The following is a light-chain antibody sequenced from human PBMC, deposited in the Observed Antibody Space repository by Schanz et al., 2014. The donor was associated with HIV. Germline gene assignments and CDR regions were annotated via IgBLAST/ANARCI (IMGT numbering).Light chain of an antibody. J-gene: IGLJ3*02. CDR2: GNS. V-gene: IGLV1-40*01. Sequence: SVLTQPPSVSGAPGQRVTISCTGSSSNIGAGYDVHWYQHLPETAPKLLIYGNSNRPSGVPDRFSGSKSGTSASLVITGLQADDEADYYCASCTISNTWVFGGGTKLTVL. CDR3: ASCTISNTWV. CDR1: SSNIGAGYD.